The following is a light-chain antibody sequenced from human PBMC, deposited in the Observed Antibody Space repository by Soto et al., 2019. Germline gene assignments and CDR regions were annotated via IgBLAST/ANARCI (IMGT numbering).Light chain of an antibody. V-gene: IGKV1-39*01. J-gene: IGKJ1*01. CDR1: QSVNTY. CDR3: QQGYSNPWT. CDR2: AVS. Sequence: DIQMTQSPSSLSASVGDRVTITCRASQSVNTYLHWYQQKAGQAPKLLIYAVSNLQSGVPSRFSGRGSGTDFTLTVESLQPEDFATYYCQQGYSNPWTFGQGTKVDIK.